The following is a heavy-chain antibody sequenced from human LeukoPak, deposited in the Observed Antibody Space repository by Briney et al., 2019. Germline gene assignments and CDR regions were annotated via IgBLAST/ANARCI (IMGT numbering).Heavy chain of an antibody. CDR1: GFTFSDYY. CDR2: ISSSSSYT. D-gene: IGHD6-19*01. J-gene: IGHJ3*01. CDR3: ARDSSGVDAFDL. V-gene: IGHV3-11*05. Sequence: PGGSLRLSCAASGFTFSDYYMSWIRQAPGKGLGGGSYISSSSSYTNYADSVKGRFTISRDNAKNSLYLQMNSLRAEDTAVYYCARDSSGVDAFDLWGQGTMVTVSS.